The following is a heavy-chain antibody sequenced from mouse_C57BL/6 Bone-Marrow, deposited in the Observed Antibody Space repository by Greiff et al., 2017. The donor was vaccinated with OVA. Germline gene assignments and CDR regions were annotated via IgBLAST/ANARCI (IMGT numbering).Heavy chain of an antibody. V-gene: IGHV14-3*01. CDR1: GFNIKNTY. CDR3: ARHSYYYGSSPYYFDY. D-gene: IGHD1-1*01. Sequence: EVKLQESVAELVRPGASVKLSCTASGFNIKNTYMHWVKQRPEQGLEWIGRIDPANGNTKYAPKFQGKATITADTSSNTAYLQLSSLTSEDTAIYYCARHSYYYGSSPYYFDYWGQGTTLTVSS. CDR2: IDPANGNT. J-gene: IGHJ2*01.